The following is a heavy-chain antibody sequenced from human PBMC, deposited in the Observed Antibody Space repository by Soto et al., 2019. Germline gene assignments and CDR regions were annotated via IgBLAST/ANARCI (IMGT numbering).Heavy chain of an antibody. Sequence: ASVKVSCKASGYTFTSYGISWVRQAPGQGLEWMGWISAYNGNTNYAQKLQGRVTMTTDTSTSTAYMELRSLRSDDTAVYYCARVGSAAPGEYYYGMDAWGQGTTVTVS. V-gene: IGHV1-18*04. J-gene: IGHJ6*02. D-gene: IGHD2-2*01. CDR3: ARVGSAAPGEYYYGMDA. CDR2: ISAYNGNT. CDR1: GYTFTSYG.